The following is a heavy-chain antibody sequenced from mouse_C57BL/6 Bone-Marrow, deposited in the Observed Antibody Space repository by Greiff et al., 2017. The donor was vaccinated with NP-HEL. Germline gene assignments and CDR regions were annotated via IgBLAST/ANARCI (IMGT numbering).Heavy chain of an antibody. D-gene: IGHD1-1*01. J-gene: IGHJ2*01. CDR1: GYTFTSYW. CDR3: ARKKLTTVLDY. CDR2: IVPNSGGT. V-gene: IGHV1-72*01. Sequence: QVQLQQPGAELVKPGASVKLSCKASGYTFTSYWMHWVKQRPGRGLGGIGRIVPNSGGTKYNEKFKSKATLTVDKPSSTAYMQLSSLTSEDSAVYYCARKKLTTVLDYWGQGTTLTVSS.